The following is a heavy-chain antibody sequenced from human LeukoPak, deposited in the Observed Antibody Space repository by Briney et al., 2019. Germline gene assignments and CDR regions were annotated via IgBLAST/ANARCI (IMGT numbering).Heavy chain of an antibody. CDR1: GGSISSGSYY. D-gene: IGHD2-2*02. J-gene: IGHJ4*02. CDR3: AREKSRVVPAAIEY. V-gene: IGHV4-61*02. Sequence: SETLSLTRTVSGGSISSGSYYWSWIRQPAGKGLEWIGRIYTSGSTNYNPSLKSRVTISVDTSKNQFSLKLSSVTAADTAVYYCAREKSRVVPAAIEYWGQGTLVTVSS. CDR2: IYTSGST.